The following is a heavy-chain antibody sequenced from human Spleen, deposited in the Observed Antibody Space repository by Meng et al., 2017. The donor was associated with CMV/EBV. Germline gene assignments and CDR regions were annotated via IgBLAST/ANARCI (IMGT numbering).Heavy chain of an antibody. CDR2: INHDGST. V-gene: IGHV4-34*01. Sequence: FGGSLRGYYWTWIRQAPGKGLEWIGEINHDGSTTYNPSLKSRVTISVDTSKNQFSLKLNSVTAADTAVYYCARGYCSSTSCPWFDPWGQGTLVTVSS. D-gene: IGHD2-2*01. J-gene: IGHJ5*02. CDR3: ARGYCSSTSCPWFDP. CDR1: GGSLRGYY.